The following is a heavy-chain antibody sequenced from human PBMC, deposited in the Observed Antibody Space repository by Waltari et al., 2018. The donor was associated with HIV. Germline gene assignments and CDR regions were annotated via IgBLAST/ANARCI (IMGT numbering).Heavy chain of an antibody. V-gene: IGHV4-39*01. Sequence: QLQLQVSGPGMVQPSETLLPTCTVSGCSVSISRFFWVWIRQPPGKVLDWVGRIFYTGRAYYNPSLKSRVTISVDTSKNQFSLKVTSVTAADTAVYYCARHALRVGAAYWNFDLWGRGTLVTVSS. CDR3: ARHALRVGAAYWNFDL. CDR2: IFYTGRA. J-gene: IGHJ2*01. D-gene: IGHD1-26*01. CDR1: GCSVSISRFF.